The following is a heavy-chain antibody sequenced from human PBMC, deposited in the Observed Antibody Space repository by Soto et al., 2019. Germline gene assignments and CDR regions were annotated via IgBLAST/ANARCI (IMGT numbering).Heavy chain of an antibody. CDR3: ARSTMIVVATVFDY. CDR1: GGSISSSNW. V-gene: IGHV4-4*02. J-gene: IGHJ4*02. D-gene: IGHD3-22*01. Sequence: SETLSLTCAVSGGSISSSNWWSWVRQPPGKGLEWIGEIYHSGSTNYNPSLKSRVTISVDKSKNQFSLKLSSVTAADTAVYYCARSTMIVVATVFDYWGQGTLVTVSS. CDR2: IYHSGST.